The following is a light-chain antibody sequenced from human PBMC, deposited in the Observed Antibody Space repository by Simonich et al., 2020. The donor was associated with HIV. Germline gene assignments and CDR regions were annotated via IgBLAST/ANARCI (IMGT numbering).Light chain of an antibody. CDR2: EDS. Sequence: SYELTQPPSVSVSPGQTARITYSGDALPKKYAYWDQQKAGQAPVLGIYEDSKRPSGIPERFSGSSSGTMATLTISGAQVEDEADYYCYSTDSSGNHRVFGGGTKLTVL. CDR1: ALPKKY. CDR3: YSTDSSGNHRV. V-gene: IGLV3-10*01. J-gene: IGLJ3*02.